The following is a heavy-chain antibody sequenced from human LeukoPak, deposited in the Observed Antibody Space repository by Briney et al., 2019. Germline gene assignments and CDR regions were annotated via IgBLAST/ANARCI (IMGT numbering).Heavy chain of an antibody. J-gene: IGHJ5*02. CDR2: ISAYNGNT. V-gene: IGHV1-18*04. D-gene: IGHD3-10*01. CDR1: GYTFTSYG. CDR3: ASDLITMVRGVITEYNLFDP. Sequence: ASVKVSCKASGYTFTSYGISWVRQAPGQGLEWMGWISAYNGNTNYAQKLQGRVTMTTDTSTSTAYMELRSLRSDDTAVYYCASDLITMVRGVITEYNLFDPWGQGTLVTVSS.